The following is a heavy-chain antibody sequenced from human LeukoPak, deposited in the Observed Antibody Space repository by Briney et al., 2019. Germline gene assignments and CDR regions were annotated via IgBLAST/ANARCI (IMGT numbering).Heavy chain of an antibody. CDR1: GGSFSGYY. Sequence: LETLSLTCAVYGGSFSGYYWSWIRQPPGKGLEWIGEINHSGSTNYNPSLKSRVIISVDTSKNQFSLKLSSVTAADTAVYYCVVREVTEINWFDPWGQGTLVTVSS. CDR2: INHSGST. D-gene: IGHD3-10*01. CDR3: VVREVTEINWFDP. J-gene: IGHJ5*02. V-gene: IGHV4-34*01.